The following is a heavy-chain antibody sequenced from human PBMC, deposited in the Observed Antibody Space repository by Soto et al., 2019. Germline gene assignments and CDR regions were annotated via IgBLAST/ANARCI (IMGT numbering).Heavy chain of an antibody. J-gene: IGHJ4*02. D-gene: IGHD2-8*01. Sequence: EVQLLESGGGLVQPGGSLRLSCVASRFSFSSYEMSWVRQAAGKGLEWVSRVSLTGDRTNYAGSVKGRFTVSRANFKNTLYLEMDSLRPEDTAIYYCARGGGYCTPTSCAIDSWGRGTPVTVSS. CDR3: ARGGGYCTPTSCAIDS. CDR2: VSLTGDRT. CDR1: RFSFSSYE. V-gene: IGHV3-23*01.